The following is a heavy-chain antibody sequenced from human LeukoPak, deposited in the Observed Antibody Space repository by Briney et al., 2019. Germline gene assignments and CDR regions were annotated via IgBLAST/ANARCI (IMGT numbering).Heavy chain of an antibody. D-gene: IGHD3-9*01. Sequence: GASVKVSYKAFVYTFTSYYMHGVRQAPGHGLEWLGIIIPSGGSTSYAQKFQGRVTMTRDTSTSTVYMELSSLRSEDTAVYYSARAPTGYSAFDIWGQGTMVTVSS. V-gene: IGHV1-46*01. J-gene: IGHJ3*02. CDR1: VYTFTSYY. CDR2: IIPSGGST. CDR3: ARAPTGYSAFDI.